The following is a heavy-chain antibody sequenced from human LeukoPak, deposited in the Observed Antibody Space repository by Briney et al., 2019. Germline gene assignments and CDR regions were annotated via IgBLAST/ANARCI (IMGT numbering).Heavy chain of an antibody. V-gene: IGHV3-9*01. CDR3: ENAPPSLVGATGTFDI. D-gene: IGHD1-26*01. Sequence: PGGSLRLSCAASGFTFDDYAMHSGRQAPRKGLEWVSGISWNSGSIGYADSVKGRFTISRDNAKNSLYLQMNSLRAEDTALYYCENAPPSLVGATGTFDIWGQGAMVTVSS. CDR1: GFTFDDYA. J-gene: IGHJ3*02. CDR2: ISWNSGSI.